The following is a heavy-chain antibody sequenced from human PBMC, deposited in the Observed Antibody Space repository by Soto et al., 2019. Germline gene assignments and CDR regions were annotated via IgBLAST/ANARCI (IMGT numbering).Heavy chain of an antibody. CDR1: GGSFSGYY. V-gene: IGHV4-34*01. Sequence: SETLSLTCAVYGGSFSGYYWSWIRQPPGKGLEWIGEINHSGSTNYNPSLKSRVTISVDTSKNQFSLKLSSVTAADTAVYYCARTGYCSSTSCYLDYYMDVWGKGTTVTAP. CDR3: ARTGYCSSTSCYLDYYMDV. D-gene: IGHD2-2*01. CDR2: INHSGST. J-gene: IGHJ6*03.